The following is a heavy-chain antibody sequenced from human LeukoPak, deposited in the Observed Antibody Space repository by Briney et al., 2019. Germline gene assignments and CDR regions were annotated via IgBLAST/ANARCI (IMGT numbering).Heavy chain of an antibody. CDR1: GYTFTSYD. V-gene: IGHV1-8*03. J-gene: IGHJ3*02. Sequence: GASVKVSCKASGYTFTSYDINWVRQATGQGLEWTGWMNPNSGSTGYAQKFQGRVTITRNTSISTAYMELSSLRSEDTAVYYCARARDGYNSYDAFDIWGQGTMVTVSS. D-gene: IGHD5-24*01. CDR2: MNPNSGST. CDR3: ARARDGYNSYDAFDI.